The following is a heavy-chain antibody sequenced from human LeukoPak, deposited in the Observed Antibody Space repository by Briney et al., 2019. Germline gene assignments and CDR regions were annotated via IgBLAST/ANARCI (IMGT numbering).Heavy chain of an antibody. CDR3: ARNRGGYSYGYKAYYFDY. Sequence: RASETLSLTCTVSGGSISSYYWSWIRQPPGKGLEWIGEINHSGSTNYNPSLKSRVTISVDTSKNQFSLKLSSVTAADTAVYYCARNRGGYSYGYKAYYFDYWGQGTLVTVSS. V-gene: IGHV4-34*01. CDR2: INHSGST. D-gene: IGHD5-18*01. CDR1: GGSISSYY. J-gene: IGHJ4*02.